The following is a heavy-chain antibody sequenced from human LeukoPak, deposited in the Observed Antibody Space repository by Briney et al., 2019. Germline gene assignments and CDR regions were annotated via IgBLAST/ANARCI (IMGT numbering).Heavy chain of an antibody. CDR2: IYYTGST. D-gene: IGHD2-15*01. V-gene: IGHV4-59*08. CDR3: ARRVRAYCSGGSCYDDWYFDL. J-gene: IGHJ2*01. Sequence: SETLSLTCSVSGGSTSSYYWGWIRQPPGKGLECIGYIYYTGSTNYNPSLKSRVTISVDTSKNHFSLNLSSVTAADTAVYYCARRVRAYCSGGSCYDDWYFDLWGRGTLVTVSS. CDR1: GGSTSSYY.